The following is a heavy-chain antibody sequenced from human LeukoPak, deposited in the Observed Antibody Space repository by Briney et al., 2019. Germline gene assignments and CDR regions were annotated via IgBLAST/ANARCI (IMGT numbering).Heavy chain of an antibody. Sequence: ASVKVSCKASGYTFTSYGISWVRHAPGQGLEWMGWISAYNGNTNYAQKLQGRVTMTTDTSTSTAYMELRSLRSDDTAVYYCARDLRVVTATPHDAFDIWGQGTMVTVSS. J-gene: IGHJ3*02. CDR2: ISAYNGNT. D-gene: IGHD2-21*02. V-gene: IGHV1-18*01. CDR3: ARDLRVVTATPHDAFDI. CDR1: GYTFTSYG.